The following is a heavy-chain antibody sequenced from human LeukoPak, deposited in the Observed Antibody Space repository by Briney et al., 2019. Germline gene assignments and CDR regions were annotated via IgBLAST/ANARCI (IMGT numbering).Heavy chain of an antibody. V-gene: IGHV3-33*01. Sequence: GGFLRLSCAASGFTFSRYGMHWVRQAPGKGLEWVAVIWYDGSNKYYADSVKGRFTISRDNSKNTLYLQMNSLRAEDTAVYYCARDLAGNFDYWGQGTLVTVSS. CDR3: ARDLAGNFDY. CDR1: GFTFSRYG. J-gene: IGHJ4*02. CDR2: IWYDGSNK.